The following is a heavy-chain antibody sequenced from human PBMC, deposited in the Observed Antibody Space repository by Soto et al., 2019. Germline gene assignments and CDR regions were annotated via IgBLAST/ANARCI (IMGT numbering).Heavy chain of an antibody. D-gene: IGHD2-2*01. CDR1: EFTCSSYA. CDR2: ISYDGSNK. V-gene: IGHV3-30-3*01. CDR3: ARDRLVPAAIDY. Sequence: QVQLVESGGGVVQPGRSLRLSCEASEFTCSSYAMHWVRQAPGKGLEWVAVISYDGSNKYYADSVEGRFTISRANAKNKLYLQMNRLRAEDTAVYYCARDRLVPAAIDYCCQGTLVTVSS. J-gene: IGHJ4*02.